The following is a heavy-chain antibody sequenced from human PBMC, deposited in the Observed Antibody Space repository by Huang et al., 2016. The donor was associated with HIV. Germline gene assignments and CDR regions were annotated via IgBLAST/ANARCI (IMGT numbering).Heavy chain of an antibody. V-gene: IGHV1-8*02. CDR1: GYTFTNYD. J-gene: IGHJ4*02. CDR2: MTPNTGNT. CDR3: ARSAYGDLDY. D-gene: IGHD4-17*01. Sequence: QVHLVQSGAEVKKPGASVKVSCKASGYTFTNYDINWVRQAPGRGLVWMVWMTPNTGNTGFAQSFQGRVTMTRKTSITTAYMELTSLTSEDTAVYYCARSAYGDLDYWGLGTLVIVSS.